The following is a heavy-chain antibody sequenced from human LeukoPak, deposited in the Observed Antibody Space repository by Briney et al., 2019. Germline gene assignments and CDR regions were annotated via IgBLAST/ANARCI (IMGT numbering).Heavy chain of an antibody. CDR1: GGSLSSSSYY. CDR3: ARDLDYGSGPGAFDI. Sequence: SETLSLTCTVSGGSLSSSSYYWGWIRQPPGKGLEWIGSIYYSGSTYYIPSLKSRVTISVDTSKNQFSLKLSSVTAADTAVYYCARDLDYGSGPGAFDIWGQGTMVTVSS. V-gene: IGHV4-39*07. J-gene: IGHJ3*02. CDR2: IYYSGST. D-gene: IGHD3-10*01.